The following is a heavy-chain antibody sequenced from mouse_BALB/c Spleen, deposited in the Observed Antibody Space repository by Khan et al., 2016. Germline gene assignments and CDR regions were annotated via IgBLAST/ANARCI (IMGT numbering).Heavy chain of an antibody. CDR2: INPDSSTI. CDR3: ARLHYYGRFAY. V-gene: IGHV4-1*02. D-gene: IGHD1-2*01. Sequence: EVQLQESGGGLVQPGGSLKLSCAASGFDFSRYWMSWVRQAPGKGLEWIGEINPDSSTINYTPSLKDKFIISRDNAQNTLYLQMSKVRSEDTALDYCARLHYYGRFAYWGQGTLVTVSA. CDR1: GFDFSRYW. J-gene: IGHJ3*01.